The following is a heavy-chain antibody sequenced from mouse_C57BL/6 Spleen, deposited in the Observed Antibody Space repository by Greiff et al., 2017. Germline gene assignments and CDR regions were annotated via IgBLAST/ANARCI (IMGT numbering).Heavy chain of an antibody. J-gene: IGHJ4*01. CDR1: GFTFSDYG. D-gene: IGHD1-1*01. CDR2: ISSGSSTI. Sequence: DVMLVESGGGLVKPGGSLKLSCAASGFTFSDYGMHWVRQAPEKGLEWVAYISSGSSTIYYADTVKGRFTISRDNAKNTLFLQMTSLRSEDTAMYYCARRYYYGSSSHYYAMDYWGQGTSVTVSS. V-gene: IGHV5-17*01. CDR3: ARRYYYGSSSHYYAMDY.